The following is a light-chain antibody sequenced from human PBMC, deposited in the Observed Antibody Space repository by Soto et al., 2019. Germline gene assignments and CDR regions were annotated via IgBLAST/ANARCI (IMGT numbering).Light chain of an antibody. CDR1: QSVSSSY. J-gene: IGKJ3*01. CDR2: GAS. V-gene: IGKV3-20*01. CDR3: QQYGSSLFT. Sequence: EIVWTQSPGTLSLSPGERATLYCRASQSVSSSYLAWYQQKPGQDPRLHIYGASSRATGIPARFSGSGSGTDFTRTISRLEPEDFAVYYCQQYGSSLFTFGPGTKVDIK.